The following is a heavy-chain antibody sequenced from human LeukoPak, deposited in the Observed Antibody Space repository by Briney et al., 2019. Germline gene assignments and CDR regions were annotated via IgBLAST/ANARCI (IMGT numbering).Heavy chain of an antibody. J-gene: IGHJ4*02. V-gene: IGHV3-23*01. Sequence: GSLRLSCAASGFAFSSYAMSWVRQPPGKGLEWVSVISRRDDYTYYADSVKGRFTISGDNSKNTLYLQMNTLRAEDTAVYYCANDYRSGSFHDFWGQGTLVTVSS. CDR1: GFAFSSYA. CDR3: ANDYRSGSFHDF. D-gene: IGHD3-10*01. CDR2: ISRRDDYT.